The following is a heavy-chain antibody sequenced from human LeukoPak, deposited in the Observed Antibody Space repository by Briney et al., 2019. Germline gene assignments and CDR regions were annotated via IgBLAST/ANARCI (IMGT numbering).Heavy chain of an antibody. D-gene: IGHD4-17*01. V-gene: IGHV1-8*01. Sequence: ASVKVSCKASGYTFTSYDINWVRQATGQGLEWMGWMNPNSGNTGYAQKFQGRVTMTRNTSISTAYMELSSLRSEDTAVYYCVIYDYGDYVAGAGDYFDYWGQGTLVTVSS. CDR1: GYTFTSYD. J-gene: IGHJ4*02. CDR3: VIYDYGDYVAGAGDYFDY. CDR2: MNPNSGNT.